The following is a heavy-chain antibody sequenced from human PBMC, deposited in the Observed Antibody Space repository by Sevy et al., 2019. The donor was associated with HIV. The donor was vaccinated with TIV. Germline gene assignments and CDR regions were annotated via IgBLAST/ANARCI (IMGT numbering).Heavy chain of an antibody. CDR3: ASSRGGSSSGPLDT. D-gene: IGHD6-13*01. J-gene: IGHJ5*02. CDR1: GFIFSSYG. V-gene: IGHV3-33*01. Sequence: GGSLRLSCAASGFIFSSYGMNWVRQAPGKGLEWVAVVWYDGSNKYYAHSVKGRFTIFRDNSKYTLYLQMNSLRVEDMGVYYCASSRGGSSSGPLDTWGQGTLVTVSS. CDR2: VWYDGSNK.